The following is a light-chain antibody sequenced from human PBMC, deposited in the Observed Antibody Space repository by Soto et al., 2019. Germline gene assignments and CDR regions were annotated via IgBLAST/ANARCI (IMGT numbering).Light chain of an antibody. J-gene: IGKJ1*01. V-gene: IGKV2-28*01. CDR3: MRALYIHWT. CDR2: VGS. Sequence: EIVTTQSPLSLSVTPGEPASISCRSSQSLLDPHGRSYVDWYLQKPGQSPQLLLYVGSNRASGVPDRISASASGTDFTLKISRVEAVFVGFYYCMRALYIHWTFG. CDR1: QSLLDPHGRSY.